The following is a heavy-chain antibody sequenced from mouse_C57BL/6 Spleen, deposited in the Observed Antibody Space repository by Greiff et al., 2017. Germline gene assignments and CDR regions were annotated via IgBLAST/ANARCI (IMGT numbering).Heavy chain of an antibody. Sequence: VQLQQSGPGLVQPSQSLSITCTVSGFSLTSYGVHWVRQSPGKGLEWLGVIWSGGSTDYNAAFISRLSISKDNSKSQVFLKMNSLQTDDTARYYCARWDEHYAMDYWGQGTSVTVSS. CDR2: IWSGGST. CDR1: GFSLTSYG. CDR3: ARWDEHYAMDY. D-gene: IGHD4-1*01. V-gene: IGHV2-2*01. J-gene: IGHJ4*01.